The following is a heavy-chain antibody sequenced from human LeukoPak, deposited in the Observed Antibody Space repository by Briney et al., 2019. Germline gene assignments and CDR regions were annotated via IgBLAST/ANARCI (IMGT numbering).Heavy chain of an antibody. V-gene: IGHV3-33*06. CDR1: GFTFSIYG. D-gene: IGHD6-13*01. Sequence: GGSLRLSCAASGFTFSIYGMHWVRQAPGKGLEWVAVIWNDGSNKYYADSVKGRFTISRDNSKNTLYLQMNSLRAEDTAVYYCAKDPPIAAAGSTVVYYFDYWGQGTLVTVSS. J-gene: IGHJ4*02. CDR3: AKDPPIAAAGSTVVYYFDY. CDR2: IWNDGSNK.